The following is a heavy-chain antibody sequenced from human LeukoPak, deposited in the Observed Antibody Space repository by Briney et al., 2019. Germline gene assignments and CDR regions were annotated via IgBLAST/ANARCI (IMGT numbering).Heavy chain of an antibody. Sequence: SETLSLTCAVSGGSISSSNWWSWVRQPPGKGLEWIGEIYHSGSTNYNPSLKSRVTISVDKSKNQFSLKLSSVTAADTAVYYCAERTRGRSLWLEPFDYWGQGTLVTVSS. J-gene: IGHJ4*02. CDR2: IYHSGST. CDR1: GGSISSSNW. CDR3: AERTRGRSLWLEPFDY. V-gene: IGHV4-4*02. D-gene: IGHD5-24*01.